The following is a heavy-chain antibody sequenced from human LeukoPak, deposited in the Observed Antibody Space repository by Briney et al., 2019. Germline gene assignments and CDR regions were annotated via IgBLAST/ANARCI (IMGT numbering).Heavy chain of an antibody. J-gene: IGHJ4*02. CDR1: GGSISSGDYY. D-gene: IGHD3-22*01. V-gene: IGHV4-30-4*01. Sequence: PSETLSLTCTVSGGSISSGDYYWNWIRQPPGKGLEWIGYIYYSGSTYYNPSLKSRVTISVDTSKNQFSLKLSSVTAADTAVYYCATGGYYDSSGYPFDYWGQGTLVTVSS. CDR3: ATGGYYDSSGYPFDY. CDR2: IYYSGST.